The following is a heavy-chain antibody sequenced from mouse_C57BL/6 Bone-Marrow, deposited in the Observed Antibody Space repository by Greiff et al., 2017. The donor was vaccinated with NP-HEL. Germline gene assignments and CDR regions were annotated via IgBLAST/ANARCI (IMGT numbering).Heavy chain of an antibody. CDR2: IHPSDSDT. V-gene: IGHV1-74*01. J-gene: IGHJ1*03. CDR1: GYTFTSYW. Sequence: QVQLKQPGAELVKPGASVKVSCKASGYTFTSYWMHWVKQRPGQGLEWIGMIHPSDSDTNYNQKFKGKAPLTVDKSSSTAYMQLSSLTSEDSAPLPNWYFDVWGTGTTVTVSS. CDR3: WYFDV.